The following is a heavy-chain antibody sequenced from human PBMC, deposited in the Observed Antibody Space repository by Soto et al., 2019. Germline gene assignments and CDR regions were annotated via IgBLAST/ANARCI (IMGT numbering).Heavy chain of an antibody. D-gene: IGHD6-19*01. J-gene: IGHJ5*02. CDR3: AKDPKSSGWSYNWLDP. V-gene: IGHV3-23*01. CDR1: GFTFSSFA. CDR2: INDIGDNT. Sequence: GGSLRLSCAASGFTFSSFAMSWVRQAPGKGLEWVSTINDIGDNTYYADSVKGRFTISRDNSKKTLYLQMDSLRAEDTAIYYCAKDPKSSGWSYNWLDPWGQGTMVTVYS.